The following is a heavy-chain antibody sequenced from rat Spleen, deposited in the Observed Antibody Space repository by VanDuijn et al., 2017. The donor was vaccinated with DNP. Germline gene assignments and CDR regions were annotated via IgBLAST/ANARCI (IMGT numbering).Heavy chain of an antibody. CDR2: ISYSGST. J-gene: IGHJ2*01. Sequence: EVQLQESGPGXXKPSQSXXLTXXXTGXXXTXXXGGWIRKFQVNKMEWIGHISYSGSTTYNPSLTGRVSITRDTSKNHFLLHLNSVTSEDTATYYCARWTYYFDYWGQGVMVTVSS. CDR1: GXXXTXXX. V-gene: IGHV3-1*01. CDR3: ARWTYYFDY.